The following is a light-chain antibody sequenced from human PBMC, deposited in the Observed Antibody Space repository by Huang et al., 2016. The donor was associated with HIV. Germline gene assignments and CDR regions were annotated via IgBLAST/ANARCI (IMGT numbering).Light chain of an antibody. CDR1: QGITNF. Sequence: DIQMTQSPSSLSASVGDRVTITCRASQGITNFLAWYQQKPGKAPKLLLYGASRLESGVPSRFSGSGSGTEYTLAISSLQPEDIATYYCQQYDSSPRTFGQGTKVEIK. CDR3: QQYDSSPRT. CDR2: GAS. V-gene: IGKV1-NL1*01. J-gene: IGKJ1*01.